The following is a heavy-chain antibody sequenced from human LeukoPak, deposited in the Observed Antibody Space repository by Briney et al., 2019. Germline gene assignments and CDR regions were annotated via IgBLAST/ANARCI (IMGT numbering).Heavy chain of an antibody. V-gene: IGHV4-59*01. J-gene: IGHJ4*02. CDR2: IYYNGDT. Sequence: SETLSLTCTVSSGSISSYYLSWVRQPPGKGLEWIGYIYYNGDTNYNASLKSRVTISVDTSKNQFSLELSSVTAADTAVYYCTRGGWSYDYWGQGTLVTVSS. D-gene: IGHD6-19*01. CDR1: SGSISSYY. CDR3: TRGGWSYDY.